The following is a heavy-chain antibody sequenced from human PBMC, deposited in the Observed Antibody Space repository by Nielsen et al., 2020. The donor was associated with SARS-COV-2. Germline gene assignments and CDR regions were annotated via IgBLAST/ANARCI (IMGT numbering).Heavy chain of an antibody. J-gene: IGHJ6*03. Sequence: GESLKISCKGSGYSFTSHGITWVRQMPGKGQERLGRTDPSDSYVDYSPSFQGHVAISADKSISTAYLQWSSLKASDTAMYYCARYASEYYYYYYMDVWGTGTTVTVPS. CDR2: TDPSDSYV. CDR1: GYSFTSHG. CDR3: ARYASEYYYYYYMDV. V-gene: IGHV5-10-1*01. D-gene: IGHD2-2*01.